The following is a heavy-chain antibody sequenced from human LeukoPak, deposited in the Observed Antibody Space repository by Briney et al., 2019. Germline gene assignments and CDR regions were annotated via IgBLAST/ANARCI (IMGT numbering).Heavy chain of an antibody. CDR2: INPNSGGT. CDR1: GYTFTGYY. J-gene: IGHJ3*02. V-gene: IGHV1-2*02. CDR3: ARDRDTIFGVVTAFDI. Sequence: ASVKVSCKASGYTFTGYYMHWVRQAPGQGLEGMGWINPNSGGTNYAQRFQGRVTMTRDTSISTAYMELSRLRSDDTAVYYCARDRDTIFGVVTAFDIWGQGTMVTVSS. D-gene: IGHD3-3*01.